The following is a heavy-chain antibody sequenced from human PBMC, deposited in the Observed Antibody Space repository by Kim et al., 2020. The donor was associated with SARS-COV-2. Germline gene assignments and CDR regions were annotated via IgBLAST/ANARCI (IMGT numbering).Heavy chain of an antibody. CDR2: VNAGNGNT. Sequence: ASVKVSCKASGYTFTSYAMHWVRQAPGQRLEWMGWVNAGNGNTKYSQKFQGRVTITRDTSASTAYMELSSLRSEDTAVYYCARERITMVRGWEAFDYSGQGTLVTVSS. CDR3: ARERITMVRGWEAFDY. D-gene: IGHD3-10*01. CDR1: GYTFTSYA. J-gene: IGHJ4*02. V-gene: IGHV1-3*01.